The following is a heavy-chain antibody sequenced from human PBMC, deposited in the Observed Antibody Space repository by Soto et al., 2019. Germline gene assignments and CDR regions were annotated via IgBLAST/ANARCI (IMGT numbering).Heavy chain of an antibody. CDR3: ARDPNFSLTFHYYGMDV. V-gene: IGHV1-46*01. Sequence: QVQLVQSGAEVKKPGASVKISCKASGYTFTTYYLHWVRHAPGQGLEWMGIINPDTGSTSSAQNFRGRGSVTRDTSTSTVYMELYSLSSEDTAVYYCARDPNFSLTFHYYGMDVWGQGTTVTVSS. CDR1: GYTFTTYY. CDR2: INPDTGST. J-gene: IGHJ6*02.